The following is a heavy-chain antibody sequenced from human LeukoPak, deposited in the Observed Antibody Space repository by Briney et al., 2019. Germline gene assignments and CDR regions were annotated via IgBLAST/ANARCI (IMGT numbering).Heavy chain of an antibody. CDR2: IYYSGST. Sequence: SETLSLTCTVSGGSISSSSYYWSWIRQPPGKGLEWIGSIYYSGSTYYNPSLKSRVTISADTSKNQFSLKLSSVTAADTAVYYCARQSYYDSRCEYWGQGTLVIVSS. CDR1: GGSISSSSYY. V-gene: IGHV4-39*01. D-gene: IGHD3-22*01. CDR3: ARQSYYDSRCEY. J-gene: IGHJ4*02.